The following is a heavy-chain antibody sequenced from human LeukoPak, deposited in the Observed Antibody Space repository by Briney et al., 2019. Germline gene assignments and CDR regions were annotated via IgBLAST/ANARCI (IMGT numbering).Heavy chain of an antibody. CDR2: IYHSGSP. V-gene: IGHV4-4*02. CDR3: ARGADY. CDR1: GGSISSGNW. Sequence: SETLSLTCAVSGGSISSGNWWSWVHQPPGKGLEWIGEIYHSGSPNYNPSLKSRVTISVDTSKNQFSLKLSSVTAADTAVYYCARGADYWGQGTLVTVSS. J-gene: IGHJ4*02.